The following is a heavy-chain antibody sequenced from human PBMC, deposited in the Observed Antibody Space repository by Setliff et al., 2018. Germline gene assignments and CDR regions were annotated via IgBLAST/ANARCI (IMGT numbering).Heavy chain of an antibody. V-gene: IGHV4-34*01. CDR3: ARGRNIAARLLDS. CDR2: INHRGSN. D-gene: IGHD6-6*01. CDR1: GGTFSDYH. J-gene: IGHJ4*02. Sequence: SETLSLTCAAYGGTFSDYHWTWIRQSPEKGLEWIGEINHRGSNNYNPYPKSRVTISIDTSKDQFSLKLISMTAAVTAVYYCARGRNIAARLLDSWGQGTLVTVSS.